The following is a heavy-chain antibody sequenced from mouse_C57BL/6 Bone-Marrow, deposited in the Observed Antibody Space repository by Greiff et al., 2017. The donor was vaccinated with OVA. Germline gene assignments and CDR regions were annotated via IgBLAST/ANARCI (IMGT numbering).Heavy chain of an antibody. Sequence: VKLQESGAELVRPGASVTLSCKASGYTFTDYEMHWVKQTPVHGLEWIGAIDPETGGTAYNQKFKGKAILTADKSSSTAYMELRSLTSEDSAVYYCTSGGGFITTVVEDYWGQGTTLTVSS. V-gene: IGHV1-15*01. CDR3: TSGGGFITTVVEDY. D-gene: IGHD1-1*01. CDR2: IDPETGGT. J-gene: IGHJ2*01. CDR1: GYTFTDYE.